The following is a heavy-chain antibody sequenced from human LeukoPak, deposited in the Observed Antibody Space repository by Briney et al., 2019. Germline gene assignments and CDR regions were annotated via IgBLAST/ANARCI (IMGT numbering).Heavy chain of an antibody. CDR1: GESLNGHY. V-gene: IGHV4-34*09. Sequence: SETLSLTCAVYGESLNGHYWSWIRQSPGKGLEWIGYIYYSGSTYYNPSLKSRVTISVDTSKNQFSLKLSSVTAADTAVYYCARHAPDYYDSSGYLDYWGQGTLVTVSS. J-gene: IGHJ4*02. CDR2: IYYSGST. D-gene: IGHD3-22*01. CDR3: ARHAPDYYDSSGYLDY.